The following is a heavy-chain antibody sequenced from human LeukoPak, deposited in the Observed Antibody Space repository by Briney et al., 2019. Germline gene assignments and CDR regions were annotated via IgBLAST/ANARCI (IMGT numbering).Heavy chain of an antibody. D-gene: IGHD6-13*01. V-gene: IGHV3-23*01. Sequence: GGSLRLSCAASGFTFSSYGMSWFRQAPGKGLEWVSAISGSGGSTYYADSVKGRFTISRDNSKNTLYLQMNSLRAEDTAVYYCAKADSGYSSSWYYWGQGTLVTVSS. CDR2: ISGSGGST. J-gene: IGHJ4*02. CDR1: GFTFSSYG. CDR3: AKADSGYSSSWYY.